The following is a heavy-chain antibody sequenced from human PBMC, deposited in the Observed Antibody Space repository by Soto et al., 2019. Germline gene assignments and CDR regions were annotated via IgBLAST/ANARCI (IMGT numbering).Heavy chain of an antibody. D-gene: IGHD3-3*01. CDR2: FDPEGGET. J-gene: IGHJ5*02. CDR1: GYTLTELS. V-gene: IGHV1-24*01. CDR3: ATFGRTYYDFWSGYSPYNWFDP. Sequence: ASVKVSCKVSGYTLTELSMHWVRQAPGKGLEWMGGFDPEGGETIYAQKFQGRVTMTEDTSTDTAYMELSSLRSEDTAVYYCATFGRTYYDFWSGYSPYNWFDPWGQGTLVTVSS.